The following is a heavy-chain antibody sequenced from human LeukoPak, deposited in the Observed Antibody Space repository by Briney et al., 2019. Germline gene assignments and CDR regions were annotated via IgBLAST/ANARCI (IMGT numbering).Heavy chain of an antibody. D-gene: IGHD3-22*01. CDR1: GFTFSSYW. V-gene: IGHV3-74*01. CDR2: INSDGSST. Sequence: GGSLRLSCAASGFTFSSYWMHWVRQPPGNGLVWVSRINSDGSSTRYADSVKGRFTISRDNAKNTLYLQMHSLRAEDTAVYYCVKVAQMDAFDIWGQGPMVSVSS. J-gene: IGHJ3*02. CDR3: VKVAQMDAFDI.